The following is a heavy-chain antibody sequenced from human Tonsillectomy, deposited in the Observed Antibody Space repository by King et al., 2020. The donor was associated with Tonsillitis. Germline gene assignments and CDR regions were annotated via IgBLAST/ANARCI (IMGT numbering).Heavy chain of an antibody. CDR2: INHSGST. CDR1: GGSCSGYY. J-gene: IGHJ4*02. CDR3: ARRKGGHDY. D-gene: IGHD2-15*01. V-gene: IGHV4-34*01. Sequence: GRVRECGAGLLKPSEPLSLTCAVYGGSCSGYYWSWLRQPPGKGLEWLGEINHSGSTNYNPSLKSRVTISVDTSKNQFSLKLSSVTAADTAVYYCARRKGGHDYWGQGTLVTVSS.